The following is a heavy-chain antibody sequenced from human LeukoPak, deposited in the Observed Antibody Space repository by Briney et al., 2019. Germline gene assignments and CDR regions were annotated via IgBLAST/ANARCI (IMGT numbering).Heavy chain of an antibody. CDR3: AKVRTGYSSSWYLSDYYYMDV. J-gene: IGHJ6*03. Sequence: GGSLRLSCVGSGVIVRSNYMTWVRQAPGKGLEWVSAISGSGGSTYYADSVKGRFTISRDNSKNTLYLQMNSLRAEDTAVYYCAKVRTGYSSSWYLSDYYYMDVWGKGTTVTISS. CDR2: ISGSGGST. V-gene: IGHV3-23*01. D-gene: IGHD6-13*01. CDR1: GVIVRSNY.